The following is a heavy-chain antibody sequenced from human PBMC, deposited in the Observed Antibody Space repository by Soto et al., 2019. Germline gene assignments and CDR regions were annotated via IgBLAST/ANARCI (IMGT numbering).Heavy chain of an antibody. V-gene: IGHV4-31*03. CDR2: FYYSGST. CDR3: ARVDCSSSSCYEGDWFDP. Sequence: QVQLQESGPGLVKPSQTLSLTCTVSGGSISSGGYYWSWIRQHPGKGLEWIGYFYYSGSTYYNPSLKSRVTISVDTSKNQFSLKLSSVTAADTAVYYCARVDCSSSSCYEGDWFDPWGQGTLVTVSS. CDR1: GGSISSGGYY. D-gene: IGHD2-2*01. J-gene: IGHJ5*02.